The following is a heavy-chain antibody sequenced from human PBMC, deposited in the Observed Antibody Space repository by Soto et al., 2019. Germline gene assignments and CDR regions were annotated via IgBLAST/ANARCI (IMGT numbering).Heavy chain of an antibody. V-gene: IGHV4-59*08. Sequence: SETLSLTCTVXGGSISSYYWSWIRQPPGKGLEWIGYIYYSGSTNYNPSLKSRVTISVDTSKNQFSLKLSSVTAADTAVYYCAATMVRGVIITWVNYFDYWGQGTLVTVSS. D-gene: IGHD3-10*01. CDR2: IYYSGST. J-gene: IGHJ4*02. CDR3: AATMVRGVIITWVNYFDY. CDR1: GGSISSYY.